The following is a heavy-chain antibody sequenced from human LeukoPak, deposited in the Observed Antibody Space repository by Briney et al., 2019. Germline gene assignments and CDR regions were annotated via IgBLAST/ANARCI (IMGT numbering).Heavy chain of an antibody. J-gene: IGHJ4*02. V-gene: IGHV1-46*01. CDR1: GYTFTSYY. D-gene: IGHD6-19*01. Sequence: ASVKVSCKASGYTFTSYYMHWVRQAPGQGLEWMGIINPSGGSTSYAQKFQGRVTMTRDMSTSTVYMELSSLRSEDTAVYYCAKDRRIAVAGSGVFDYWGQGTLVTVSS. CDR3: AKDRRIAVAGSGVFDY. CDR2: INPSGGST.